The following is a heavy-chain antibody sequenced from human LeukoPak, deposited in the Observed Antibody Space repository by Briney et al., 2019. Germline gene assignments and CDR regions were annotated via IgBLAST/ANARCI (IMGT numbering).Heavy chain of an antibody. D-gene: IGHD3-10*01. V-gene: IGHV3-33*01. Sequence: GGSLRLSCAASGFTFRTYGMHWVRQAPGKGLEWVAVIWYDGSNEYYADSVKGRFTISRDNSKNTLYLQMNSLRAEDTAVYYCATDFAGSPADWGQGALVTGSS. J-gene: IGHJ4*02. CDR3: ATDFAGSPAD. CDR1: GFTFRTYG. CDR2: IWYDGSNE.